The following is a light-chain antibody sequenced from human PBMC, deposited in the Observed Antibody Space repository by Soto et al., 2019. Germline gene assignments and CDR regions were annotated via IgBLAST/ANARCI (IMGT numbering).Light chain of an antibody. J-gene: IGKJ1*01. CDR1: QGVSSSY. CDR3: QQYHYWWT. Sequence: EIVLTQSPGTLSLSPGERATLSCRASQGVSSSYLAWYQQKPGQVPRLLIYGASNRATGVSARFSGSGSGTEFTLTISSLQSEDFAVYYCQQYHYWWTFGQGTKVDIK. CDR2: GAS. V-gene: IGKV3-15*01.